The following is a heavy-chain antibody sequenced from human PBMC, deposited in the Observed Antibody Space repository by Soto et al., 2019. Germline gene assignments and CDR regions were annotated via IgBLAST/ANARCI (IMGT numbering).Heavy chain of an antibody. CDR3: ASVVPAAAGWSGMDV. CDR1: GGSISSGGYS. V-gene: IGHV4-30-2*01. Sequence: SSETLSLTCAVSGGSISSGGYSWSWIRQPPGKGLEWIGYIYHSGSTYYNPSLKSRVTISVDRSKNQFSLKLSSVTAADTAVYYCASVVPAAAGWSGMDVWGQGTTVTVSS. J-gene: IGHJ6*02. CDR2: IYHSGST. D-gene: IGHD2-2*01.